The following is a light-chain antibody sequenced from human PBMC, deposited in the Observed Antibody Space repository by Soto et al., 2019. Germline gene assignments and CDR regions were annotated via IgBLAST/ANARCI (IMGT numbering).Light chain of an antibody. V-gene: IGLV2-11*01. Sequence: QSVLTQPRSVSGSPGQSVTISCTGTSSDVGGYNYVSWYQEQPGKAPKHMIYDVSKRPSGVPDRFSGSKSGNTASLTISGLQAEDEADYYCCSYAGSYSYVFGTGTKVTVL. J-gene: IGLJ1*01. CDR2: DVS. CDR1: SSDVGGYNY. CDR3: CSYAGSYSYV.